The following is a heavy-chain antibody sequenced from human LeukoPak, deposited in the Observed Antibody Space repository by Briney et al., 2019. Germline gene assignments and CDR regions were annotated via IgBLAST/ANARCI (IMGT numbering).Heavy chain of an antibody. CDR3: ARARGYNYGYVDY. D-gene: IGHD5-18*01. V-gene: IGHV1-8*01. CDR1: GYTFTSYD. J-gene: IGHJ4*02. CDR2: MNPNSGDT. Sequence: GASVKVSCKASGYTFTSYDINWVRQATGQGLGWMGWMNPNSGDTGYAQNFQGRLNMTRNTSKSTAYMELSSLRSEDTAVYYCARARGYNYGYVDYWGQGTLVTVSS.